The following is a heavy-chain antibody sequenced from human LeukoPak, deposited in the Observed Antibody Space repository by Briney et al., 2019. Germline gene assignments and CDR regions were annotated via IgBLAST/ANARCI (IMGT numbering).Heavy chain of an antibody. D-gene: IGHD3-10*01. CDR2: ISSSSSTI. V-gene: IGHV3-48*01. Sequence: GGSLRLSCAASGFTFSTYSMNWVRQAPGKGLEWVSYISSSSSTIYYADSVKGRFTISRDNAKNSLYLQMNSLRAEDTAVYYCTTDLVDGSGSYYGDYWGQGTLVTVSS. J-gene: IGHJ4*02. CDR1: GFTFSTYS. CDR3: TTDLVDGSGSYYGDY.